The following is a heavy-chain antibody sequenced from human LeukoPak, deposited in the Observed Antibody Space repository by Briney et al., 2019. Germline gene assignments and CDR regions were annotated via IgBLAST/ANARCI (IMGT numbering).Heavy chain of an antibody. CDR3: ARGLLEGDYMDV. Sequence: GASVKVSCKASGYTFTSYDINWVRQATGQGLEWMGWMNPNSGNTSYAQKFQGRVTITRNTSISTAYMELGSLRSEDTAVYYCARGLLEGDYMDVWGKGTTVTVSS. D-gene: IGHD1-26*01. CDR1: GYTFTSYD. V-gene: IGHV1-8*03. CDR2: MNPNSGNT. J-gene: IGHJ6*03.